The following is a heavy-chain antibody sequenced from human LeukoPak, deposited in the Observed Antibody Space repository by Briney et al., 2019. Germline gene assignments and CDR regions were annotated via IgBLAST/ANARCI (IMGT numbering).Heavy chain of an antibody. Sequence: PGGSLRLSCAASGFTFSSYGVHWVRQAPGKGLEWVTFIRYDGSNTYYADSVKGRFTISRDNSKNTLYLQMNSLRVEDTAVYYCAKGGCSGGSCYRDFDYWGQGTLVTVSS. V-gene: IGHV3-30*02. CDR2: IRYDGSNT. CDR1: GFTFSSYG. D-gene: IGHD2-15*01. CDR3: AKGGCSGGSCYRDFDY. J-gene: IGHJ4*02.